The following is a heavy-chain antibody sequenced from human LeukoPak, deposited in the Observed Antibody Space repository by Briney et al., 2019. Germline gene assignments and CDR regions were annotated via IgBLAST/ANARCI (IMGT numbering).Heavy chain of an antibody. CDR2: IYHSGST. D-gene: IGHD6-13*01. CDR1: GGSISSSSYY. V-gene: IGHV4-39*07. CDR3: ARASYSSSWYGRYNWFDP. J-gene: IGHJ5*02. Sequence: SETLSLTCTVSGGSISSSSYYWGWIRQPPGKGLEWIGSIYHSGSTYYNPSLKSRVTISVDTSKNQFSLKLSSVTAADTAVYYCARASYSSSWYGRYNWFDPWGQGTLVTVSS.